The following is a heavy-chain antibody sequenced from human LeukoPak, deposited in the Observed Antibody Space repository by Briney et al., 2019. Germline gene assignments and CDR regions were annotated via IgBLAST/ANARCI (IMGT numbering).Heavy chain of an antibody. CDR1: GFTFSSYW. Sequence: GGSLRLSCAASGFTFSSYWMSWVRQAPGKGLEWVANIKQDGSEKNSVDSVKGRFTISRDNSKNTLYLQMNSLRAEDTAVYYCAKGGLLVASFDYWGQGTLVTVSS. D-gene: IGHD5-12*01. J-gene: IGHJ4*02. CDR3: AKGGLLVASFDY. V-gene: IGHV3-7*03. CDR2: IKQDGSEK.